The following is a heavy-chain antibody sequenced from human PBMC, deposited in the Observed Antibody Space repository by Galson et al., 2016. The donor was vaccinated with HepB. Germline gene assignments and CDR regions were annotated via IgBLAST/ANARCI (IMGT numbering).Heavy chain of an antibody. Sequence: SLTCTVSGGSISSYYWSWIRQSPGKGLEWIGYIYYSGSTNYNPSLKSRVTISVDTSKNQFSLKLRSVTAADTPVFYCARSIGGEGFDYWGQGTLVTVSS. CDR2: IYYSGST. J-gene: IGHJ4*02. CDR3: ARSIGGEGFDY. CDR1: GGSISSYY. D-gene: IGHD2/OR15-2a*01. V-gene: IGHV4-59*01.